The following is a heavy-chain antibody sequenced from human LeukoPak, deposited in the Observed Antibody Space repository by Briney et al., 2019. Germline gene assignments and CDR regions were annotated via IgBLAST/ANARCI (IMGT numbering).Heavy chain of an antibody. Sequence: GGSLRLSCAASRFTVSSNSMTWVRQAPGKGLEWVSLIYSGGSTFYADSVKGRFTISRDNSKNTLYLQMNSLRAEDTAVYYCARGPDIVVVPAAMSYYFDYWGQGTLVTVSS. J-gene: IGHJ4*02. CDR2: IYSGGST. CDR1: RFTVSSNS. V-gene: IGHV3-66*01. D-gene: IGHD2-2*01. CDR3: ARGPDIVVVPAAMSYYFDY.